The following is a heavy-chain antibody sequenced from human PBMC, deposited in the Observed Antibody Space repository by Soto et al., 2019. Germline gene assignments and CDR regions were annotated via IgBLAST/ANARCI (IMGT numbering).Heavy chain of an antibody. D-gene: IGHD5-12*01. Sequence: ASVKVSCKASGYSFTGYYIHWVRQAPGQGLEWMGWINPNSGVTKYAQKFQGWVSMTRDTSIRTVYMQLSRLRSDDTAVYYCARESGGATATLDYYYFYMDVWGTGTTVTVSS. V-gene: IGHV1-2*04. CDR2: INPNSGVT. CDR3: ARESGGATATLDYYYFYMDV. CDR1: GYSFTGYY. J-gene: IGHJ6*03.